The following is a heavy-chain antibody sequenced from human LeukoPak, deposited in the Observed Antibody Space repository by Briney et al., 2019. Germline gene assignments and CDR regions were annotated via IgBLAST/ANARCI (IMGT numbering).Heavy chain of an antibody. D-gene: IGHD3-3*01. J-gene: IGHJ4*02. V-gene: IGHV1-46*01. CDR3: ARSIGIFGVVTDIPPIDY. CDR2: INPSGGST. CDR1: GYTFTSYY. Sequence: ASVKVSCKASGYTFTSYYIHWVRQAPGQGLEWMGIINPSGGSTNYAQKLQGRVTMTTDTSTSTAYMELRSLRSDDTAVYYCARSIGIFGVVTDIPPIDYWGQGTLVTVSS.